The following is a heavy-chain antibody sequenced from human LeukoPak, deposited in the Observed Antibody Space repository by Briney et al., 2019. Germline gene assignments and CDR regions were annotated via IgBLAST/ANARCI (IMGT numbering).Heavy chain of an antibody. J-gene: IGHJ5*02. CDR1: GGSISSGGYS. D-gene: IGHD2-15*01. Sequence: RASQTLSLTCAVSGGSISSGGYSWSWIRQPPGKGLEWIGYIYHSGSTYYNPSLRSRVTISVDTSKNQFSLKLSSVTAADTAVYYCATRPVVAANWFDPWGQGTLVTVSS. CDR3: ATRPVVAANWFDP. CDR2: IYHSGST. V-gene: IGHV4-30-2*01.